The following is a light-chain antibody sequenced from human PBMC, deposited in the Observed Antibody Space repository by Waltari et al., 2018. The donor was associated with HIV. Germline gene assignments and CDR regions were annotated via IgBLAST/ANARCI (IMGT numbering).Light chain of an antibody. V-gene: IGLV3-25*03. CDR2: KDT. J-gene: IGLJ3*02. Sequence: YELTQPPSVSVSPGQTARITCSGSELPKKYSHWFRQKPGQPPILLIHKDTERPSGISQRFSASKSGTTVTSTINEVQAEDEADYLCQSTDRSGTWVFGGGTRLAV. CDR3: QSTDRSGTWV. CDR1: ELPKKY.